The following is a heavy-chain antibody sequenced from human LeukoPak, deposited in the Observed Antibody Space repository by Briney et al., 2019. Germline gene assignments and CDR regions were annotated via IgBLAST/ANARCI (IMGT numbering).Heavy chain of an antibody. V-gene: IGHV3-48*04. Sequence: GGSLRLSCAASGFILSNYRMNWVRQAPGKGLEWVSYISSSGNSREYADSVKGRFTISRDNARDSLHLQMNSLRVEDTAVYYCAKEGDAFDIWGQGTMVTVSS. CDR3: AKEGDAFDI. J-gene: IGHJ3*02. CDR1: GFILSNYR. CDR2: ISSSGNSR.